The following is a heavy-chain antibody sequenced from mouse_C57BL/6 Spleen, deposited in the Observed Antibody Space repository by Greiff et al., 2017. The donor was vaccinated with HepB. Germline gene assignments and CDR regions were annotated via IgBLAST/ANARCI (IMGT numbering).Heavy chain of an antibody. D-gene: IGHD2-3*01. Sequence: QVQLKESGPELVKPGASVKISCKASGYAFSSSWMNWVKQRPGKGLEWIGRIYPGDGDTNYNGKFKGKATLTADKSSSTAYMQLSSLTSEDSAVYFCAIYDGYYVDYFDYWGQGTTLTVSS. V-gene: IGHV1-82*01. CDR1: GYAFSSSW. CDR2: IYPGDGDT. CDR3: AIYDGYYVDYFDY. J-gene: IGHJ2*01.